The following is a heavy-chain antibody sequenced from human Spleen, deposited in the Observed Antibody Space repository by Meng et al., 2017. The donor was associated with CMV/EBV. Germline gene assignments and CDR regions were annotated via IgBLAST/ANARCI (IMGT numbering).Heavy chain of an antibody. J-gene: IGHJ6*02. CDR3: AREGATMIVGDYGMDV. CDR1: GFSFRTYW. Sequence: GGSLRLSCAASGFSFRTYWMHWVRQAPGKGLEWVSVIYSGVTAYYTDSVKGRFTISRDNSKNTLYLQMNSLRAEDTAVYYCAREGATMIVGDYGMDVWGQGTTVTVSS. V-gene: IGHV3-66*02. D-gene: IGHD3-22*01. CDR2: IYSGVTA.